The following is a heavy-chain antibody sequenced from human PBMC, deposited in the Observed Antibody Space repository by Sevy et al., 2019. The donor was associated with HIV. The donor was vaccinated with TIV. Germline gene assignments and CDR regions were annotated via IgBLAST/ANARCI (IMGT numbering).Heavy chain of an antibody. CDR2: IYYSGTT. V-gene: IGHV4-31*03. CDR1: GGSISSGGYY. D-gene: IGHD3-3*01. CDR3: ARLHDFWSGYYTGYYYGMDV. J-gene: IGHJ6*02. Sequence: SETLSLTCTVSGGSISSGGYYWTWIRQHPGKGLEWIGYIYYSGTTYYNPSLKSRVTISVDTSKNQFSLKLSSVTAADTVVYYCARLHDFWSGYYTGYYYGMDVWGQGTTVTVSS.